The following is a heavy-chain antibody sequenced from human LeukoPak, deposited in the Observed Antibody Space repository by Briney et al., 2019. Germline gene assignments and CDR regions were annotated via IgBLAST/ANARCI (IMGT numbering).Heavy chain of an antibody. J-gene: IGHJ5*02. CDR1: GFTFSSYS. Sequence: GGSLRLSCAASGFTFSSYSMNWIRQAPGKGLEWVSSISSSTSYIYYADSVKGRFTISRDNSKNTLYLQMNSLRAEDTAVYYCARASAPYYDFWSGYLNWFDPWGQGTLVTVSS. CDR2: ISSSTSYI. CDR3: ARASAPYYDFWSGYLNWFDP. D-gene: IGHD3-3*01. V-gene: IGHV3-21*01.